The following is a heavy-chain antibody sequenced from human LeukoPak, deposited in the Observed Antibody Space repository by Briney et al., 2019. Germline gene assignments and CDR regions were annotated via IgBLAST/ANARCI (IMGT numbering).Heavy chain of an antibody. Sequence: GGSLRLSCEASGFPFSTYAMNWVRQAPGKGLEWVSAVTGSGADSYYADSVKGRFTVSRDNSKNTVYLQMNSLRVEDTALYYCAKSDYGYYFDYWGQGILVTVS. CDR3: AKSDYGYYFDY. V-gene: IGHV3-23*01. D-gene: IGHD4-17*01. CDR2: VTGSGADS. CDR1: GFPFSTYA. J-gene: IGHJ4*02.